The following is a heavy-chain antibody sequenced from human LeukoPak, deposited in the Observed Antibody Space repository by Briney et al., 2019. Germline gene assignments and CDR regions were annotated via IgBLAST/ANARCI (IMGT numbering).Heavy chain of an antibody. V-gene: IGHV3-66*01. D-gene: IGHD3-10*01. J-gene: IGHJ4*02. CDR3: ARGTVTMADY. Sequence: PSETLSLTCTVSGGSISSNYMSWVRQAPGRGLEWVSVIYSGGSTYYADSVKGRFTISRDNSKNTLFLQMNSLRAGDTAVYYCARGTVTMADYWGQGTLVTVSS. CDR2: IYSGGST. CDR1: GGSISSNY.